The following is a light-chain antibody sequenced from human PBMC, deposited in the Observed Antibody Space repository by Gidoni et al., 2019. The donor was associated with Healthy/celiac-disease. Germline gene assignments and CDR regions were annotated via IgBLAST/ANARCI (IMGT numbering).Light chain of an antibody. CDR1: QSISSW. J-gene: IGKJ1*01. CDR3: QQYNSYSPWT. CDR2: KAS. Sequence: DIQRTQSPSTLSASVGDRVTITCRASQSISSWLAWYQQKPGKAPKLLIYKASSLESGVPSRFSGRGSGTEFTLTISSLQPDDFATYYCQQYNSYSPWTFGQGTKVEIK. V-gene: IGKV1-5*03.